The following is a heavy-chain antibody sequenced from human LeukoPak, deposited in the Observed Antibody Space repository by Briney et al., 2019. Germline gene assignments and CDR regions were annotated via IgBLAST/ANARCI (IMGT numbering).Heavy chain of an antibody. CDR1: GYTFTSYG. V-gene: IGHV1-18*01. CDR2: IGAYNGNT. CDR3: AKTGYGGNWFQH. Sequence: EASVKVSCKASGYTFTSYGISWVRQAPGQGLEWMGWIGAYNGNTNYAQKLQGRVTMTTDTSASTAYMELRSLRSDDTAMYYCAKTGYGGNWFQHWGQGTLVTVSS. D-gene: IGHD4-23*01. J-gene: IGHJ1*01.